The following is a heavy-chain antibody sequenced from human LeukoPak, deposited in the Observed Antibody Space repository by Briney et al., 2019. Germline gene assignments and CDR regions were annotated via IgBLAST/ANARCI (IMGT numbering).Heavy chain of an antibody. CDR2: IYHSGST. V-gene: IGHV4-30-2*01. CDR3: ARGGNYGAYSLDV. Sequence: PSETLSLTCAVSGGSISSGGYSWSWIRQPPGKGLEWIGYIYHSGSTYYNPSLKSRVTISVDRSKNQFSLKLSSVTAADTAVYYCARGGNYGAYSLDVWGKGTTVTVSS. J-gene: IGHJ6*04. CDR1: GGSISSGGYS. D-gene: IGHD3-16*01.